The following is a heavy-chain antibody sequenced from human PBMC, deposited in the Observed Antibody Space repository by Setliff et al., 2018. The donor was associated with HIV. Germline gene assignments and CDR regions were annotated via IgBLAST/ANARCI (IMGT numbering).Heavy chain of an antibody. J-gene: IGHJ6*02. CDR3: ARDWTWDYGGYYYYGMDV. CDR1: GGSISSSSYH. V-gene: IGHV4-39*07. Sequence: SETLSLTCSVSGGSISSSSYHWGWIRQPPGKGLEWIGSIYYSGSTYYNPSLKSRVTISVETSKNQFSLKLSSVTAADTAVYYCARDWTWDYGGYYYYGMDVWGQGTTVTAP. CDR2: IYYSGST. D-gene: IGHD4-17*01.